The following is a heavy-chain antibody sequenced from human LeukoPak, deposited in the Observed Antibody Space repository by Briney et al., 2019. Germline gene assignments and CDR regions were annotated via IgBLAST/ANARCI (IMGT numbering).Heavy chain of an antibody. D-gene: IGHD5-18*01. J-gene: IGHJ4*02. CDR1: GFTFSSYG. Sequence: GGSLRLSCAASGFTFSSYGMHWVRQAPGKGLEWVAVIWYDGSNKYYADSVKGRFTISRDNSKNTLYLQMNSLRAEDTAVYYCARAGVDTAMVTEYFDYWGQGTLVTVSS. CDR2: IWYDGSNK. CDR3: ARAGVDTAMVTEYFDY. V-gene: IGHV3-33*01.